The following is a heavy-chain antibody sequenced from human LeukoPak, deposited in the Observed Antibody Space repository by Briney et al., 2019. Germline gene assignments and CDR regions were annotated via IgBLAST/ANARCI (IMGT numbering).Heavy chain of an antibody. J-gene: IGHJ4*02. CDR3: ARGGGSSGYPDH. CDR2: INPNSGGT. CDR1: AYSLTAYY. Sequence: ASVKVSCETSAYSLTAYYIHWVRQAPGQGLEWMGWINPNSGGTNYAQKFQGRLSLSRDTSISTAYMELSRLRSDDTAAYYCARGGGSSGYPDHWGQGTPVTVSS. D-gene: IGHD3-22*01. V-gene: IGHV1-2*02.